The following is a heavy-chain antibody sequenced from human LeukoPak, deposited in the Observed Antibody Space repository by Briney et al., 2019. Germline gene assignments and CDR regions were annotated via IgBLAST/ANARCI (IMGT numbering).Heavy chain of an antibody. Sequence: SETLSLTCTVSGGSISSGSYYWSWIRQPAGKGLEWIGRIYTSGSTNYNPSLKSRATISVDTSKNQFSLKLSSVTAADTAVYYCARASRTSFDYWGQGTLVTVSS. V-gene: IGHV4-61*02. CDR3: ARASRTSFDY. D-gene: IGHD2-2*01. J-gene: IGHJ4*02. CDR2: IYTSGST. CDR1: GGSISSGSYY.